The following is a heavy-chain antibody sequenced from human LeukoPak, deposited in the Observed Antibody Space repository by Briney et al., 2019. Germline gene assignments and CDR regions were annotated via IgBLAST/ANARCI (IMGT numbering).Heavy chain of an antibody. J-gene: IGHJ4*02. CDR1: VGSFSGYY. V-gene: IGHV4-34*01. D-gene: IGHD7-27*01. Sequence: SETLSLTCAVYVGSFSGYYWSWIRQPPGKGLEWIGEINHSGSTKYNPSLKSRVTISVDTSKNQFSLKLNSVTAADTAVYYCARGPWGFQVSDYWGQGTLVTVSS. CDR3: ARGPWGFQVSDY. CDR2: INHSGST.